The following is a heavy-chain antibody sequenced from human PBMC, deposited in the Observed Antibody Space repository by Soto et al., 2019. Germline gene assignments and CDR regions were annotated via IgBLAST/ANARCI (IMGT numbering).Heavy chain of an antibody. J-gene: IGHJ4*02. Sequence: GGSLRLSCAASGFSFSDYAMSWVRQAPGKGLEWVSVISESGGSTHYADSVRGRFTVSRDNSKNSLSLRMNSLRDEDTAVYFCAKRSPYSSGWYSPIFDYWGQGALVTRLL. D-gene: IGHD6-13*01. CDR3: AKRSPYSSGWYSPIFDY. CDR2: ISESGGST. CDR1: GFSFSDYA. V-gene: IGHV3-23*01.